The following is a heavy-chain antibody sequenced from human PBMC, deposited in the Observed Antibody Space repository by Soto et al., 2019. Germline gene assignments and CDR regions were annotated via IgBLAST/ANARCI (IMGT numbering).Heavy chain of an antibody. CDR1: GFTFSNYA. D-gene: IGHD5-18*01. J-gene: IGHJ6*02. CDR3: SKDSGYSYGWAGIDGMDV. CDR2: ISGSGERT. Sequence: GGSLRLSCAASGFTFSNYAMSWVRQAPGKGLEWVSGISGSGERTFYAASVKGRFAISRDNSKKTLSLQMESLRAEDTAVYYCSKDSGYSYGWAGIDGMDVWGHGTTVTASS. V-gene: IGHV3-23*01.